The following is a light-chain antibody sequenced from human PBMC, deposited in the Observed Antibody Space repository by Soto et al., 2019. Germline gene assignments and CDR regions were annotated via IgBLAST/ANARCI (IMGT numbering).Light chain of an antibody. CDR1: SSDVGGYNY. CDR3: SSYTSSSTLRV. J-gene: IGLJ1*01. CDR2: DVS. V-gene: IGLV2-14*01. Sequence: QSARTQPASVSGSPGQSIAISCTGTSSDVGGYNYVSWYQQHPGKAPKLMIYDVSKRPSGVSNRFSGSKSGTSASLAISGLQSEDEADYYCSSYTSSSTLRVFGTGTKVTVL.